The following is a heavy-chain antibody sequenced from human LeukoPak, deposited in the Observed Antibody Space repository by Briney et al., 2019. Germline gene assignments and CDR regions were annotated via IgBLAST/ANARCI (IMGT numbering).Heavy chain of an antibody. J-gene: IGHJ6*04. CDR2: IYYSGST. CDR3: ARAVGYCSSTSCYVADYYYGMDV. CDR1: GGSVSRGSYY. Sequence: SETLSLTCTVSGGSVSRGSYYWSWIRHPPGKGLEWIGYIYYSGSTNYNPSLKSRVTISVDTSKNQFSLKLSSVTAADTAVYYCARAVGYCSSTSCYVADYYYGMDVWGKGTTVTVSS. V-gene: IGHV4-61*01. D-gene: IGHD2-2*01.